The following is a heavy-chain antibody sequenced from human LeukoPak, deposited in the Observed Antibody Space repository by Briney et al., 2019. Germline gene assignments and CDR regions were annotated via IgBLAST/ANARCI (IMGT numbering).Heavy chain of an antibody. CDR1: GFIFNKYW. CDR3: ASRGQEYYDSLGGFDY. V-gene: IGHV3-7*01. D-gene: IGHD3-22*01. J-gene: IGHJ4*02. CDR2: IKQDGSEK. Sequence: GGSLRLSCAASGFIFNKYWMAWVRQAPGKGLEWVANIKQDGSEKYYVDSVKGRFTISRDNAKNSLYLQMNSLRAEDTAVYYCASRGQEYYDSLGGFDYWGQGTLVTVSS.